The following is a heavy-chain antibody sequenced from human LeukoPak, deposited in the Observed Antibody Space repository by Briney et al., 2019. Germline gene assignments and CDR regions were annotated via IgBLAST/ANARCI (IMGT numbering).Heavy chain of an antibody. CDR2: IIPIFGTA. CDR1: GGTFSSYA. J-gene: IGHJ6*04. V-gene: IGHV1-69*01. CDR3: ARNAVPDRPFSGMDV. D-gene: IGHD2-2*01. Sequence: SVKVSCKASGGTFSSYAISWVRQAPGQGLEWMGGIIPIFGTANYAQKFQGRVTVTADESTSTAYMELSSLRSEDTAVYYCARNAVPDRPFSGMDVWGKGTTVTVSS.